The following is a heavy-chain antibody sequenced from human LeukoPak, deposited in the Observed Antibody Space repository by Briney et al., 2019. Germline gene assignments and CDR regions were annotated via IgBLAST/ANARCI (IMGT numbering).Heavy chain of an antibody. CDR3: ASVGTYYYDSSGNYLDY. D-gene: IGHD3-22*01. CDR1: GFTVSNNY. V-gene: IGHV3-66*01. Sequence: GGSLRLSCAASGFTVSNNYMSWVRQAPGKELEWVSVIYSGGSAYYADSVKGRFTISRDNSKNTLFLQMHSLRAEDTAVYYCASVGTYYYDSSGNYLDYWGQGTLVTVSS. J-gene: IGHJ4*02. CDR2: IYSGGSA.